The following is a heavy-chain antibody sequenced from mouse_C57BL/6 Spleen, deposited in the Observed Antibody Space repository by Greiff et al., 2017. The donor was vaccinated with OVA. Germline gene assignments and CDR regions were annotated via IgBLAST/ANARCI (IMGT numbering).Heavy chain of an antibody. V-gene: IGHV1-26*01. Sequence: EVQLQQSGPELVKPGASVKISCKASGYTFTDYYMNWVKQSHGKSLEWIGDINPNNGGTSYNQKFKGKATLTVDKSSSTAYMELRSLTSEDSAVYYCARDGNDGFAYWGQGTLVTVSA. CDR3: ARDGNDGFAY. CDR1: GYTFTDYY. J-gene: IGHJ3*01. CDR2: INPNNGGT. D-gene: IGHD2-2*01.